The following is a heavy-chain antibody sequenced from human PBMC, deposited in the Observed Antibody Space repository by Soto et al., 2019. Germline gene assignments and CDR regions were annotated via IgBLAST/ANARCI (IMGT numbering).Heavy chain of an antibody. CDR3: ATSTTVVIRGGFDP. V-gene: IGHV3-23*01. J-gene: IGHJ5*02. CDR2: ISGSGGST. D-gene: IGHD4-17*01. Sequence: PGGSLRLSCAASGFTFSSYAMSWVRQAPGKGLEWASAISGSGGSTYYADSVKGRFTISRDNSKNTLYLQMNSLRAEDTAVYYCATSTTVVIRGGFDPWGQGTLVTVSS. CDR1: GFTFSSYA.